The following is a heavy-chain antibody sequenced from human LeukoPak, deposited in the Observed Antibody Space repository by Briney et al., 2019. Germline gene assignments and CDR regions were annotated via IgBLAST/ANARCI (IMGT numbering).Heavy chain of an antibody. CDR2: IIPTFGTA. Sequence: GASVKVSCKASGGTFSSYAISWVRQAPGQGLEWMGRIIPTFGTANYAQKFQGRVTITADKSTSTAYMELSSLRSEDTAVYYCTGYCSSTSCYPVDYWGQGTLVTVSS. V-gene: IGHV1-69*06. CDR1: GGTFSSYA. CDR3: TGYCSSTSCYPVDY. J-gene: IGHJ4*02. D-gene: IGHD2-2*01.